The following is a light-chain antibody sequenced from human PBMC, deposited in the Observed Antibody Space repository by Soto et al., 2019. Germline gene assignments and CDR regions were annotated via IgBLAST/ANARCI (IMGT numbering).Light chain of an antibody. J-gene: IGLJ2*01. CDR1: NSNIGRNT. Sequence: QSVLTQPPSASGTPGQRVTISCSGSNSNIGRNTVIWYQQVPGTAPKSLIYSDDQRPSGVPDRISGSRSGTSASLAISGLQSGDEAEYYCAAWDDTLRARVFGGGTKVTVL. CDR2: SDD. CDR3: AAWDDTLRARV. V-gene: IGLV1-44*01.